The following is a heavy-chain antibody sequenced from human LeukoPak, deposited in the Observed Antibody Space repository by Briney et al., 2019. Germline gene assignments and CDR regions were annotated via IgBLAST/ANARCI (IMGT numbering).Heavy chain of an antibody. Sequence: SETLSLTCAVFGYSISTGYYWGWIRQPPGKGLEWIGSVFHTGSTYYNPSLKSRVTISLDMSMNQLSLRLSSVTAADTAVYYCARHHSHYYGSGRYYNDYYYMDVWGKGTTVIVSS. CDR2: VFHTGST. CDR1: GYSISTGYY. CDR3: ARHHSHYYGSGRYYNDYYYMDV. V-gene: IGHV4-38-2*01. D-gene: IGHD3-10*01. J-gene: IGHJ6*03.